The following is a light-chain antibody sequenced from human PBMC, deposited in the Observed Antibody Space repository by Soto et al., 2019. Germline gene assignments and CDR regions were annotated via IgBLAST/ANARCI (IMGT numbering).Light chain of an antibody. V-gene: IGLV2-14*03. Sequence: QSALTQPASVSGSPGQSITISCTGSSSDIGRYDYVSWYQQLPGKAPKLIIYRVINRPSGISDRFSGSKSGNSASLSISGLQPEDEASYFCGSYTSATTWVFGGGTKLT. CDR2: RVI. CDR3: GSYTSATTWV. CDR1: SSDIGRYDY. J-gene: IGLJ3*02.